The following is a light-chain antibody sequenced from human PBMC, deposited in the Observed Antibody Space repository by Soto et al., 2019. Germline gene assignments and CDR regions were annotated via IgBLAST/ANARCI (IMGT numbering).Light chain of an antibody. V-gene: IGKV3D-20*02. CDR2: DES. CDR3: QKYNNWLWT. J-gene: IGKJ1*01. CDR1: QRISNDH. Sequence: ELVLTQSPGTLSLYPGDSVALSWRASQRISNDHLAWYQQKSGQPPRLLIYDESNRATGIPARLSGSGSGTDLNLTISRLEPEDFAVYYCQKYNNWLWTCGQGTKVDIK.